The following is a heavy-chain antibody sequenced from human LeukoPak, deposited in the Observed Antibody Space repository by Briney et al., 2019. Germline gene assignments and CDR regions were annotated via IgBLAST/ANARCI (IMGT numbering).Heavy chain of an antibody. CDR1: GFTFSYAW. Sequence: GSLRLSCAASGFTFSYAWMSWVRQPPGKGLEWIGEINHSGSTNYNPSLKSRVTISVDTSKNQFSLKLSSVTAADTAVYYCARQGTSSWLVPGLDYWGQGTLVTVSS. V-gene: IGHV4-34*01. D-gene: IGHD6-19*01. CDR3: ARQGTSSWLVPGLDY. J-gene: IGHJ4*02. CDR2: INHSGST.